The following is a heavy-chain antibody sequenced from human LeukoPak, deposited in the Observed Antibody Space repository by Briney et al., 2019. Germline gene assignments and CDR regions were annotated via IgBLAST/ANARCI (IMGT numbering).Heavy chain of an antibody. Sequence: SQTLSLTCTVSGGSISSGTYYWSWIRQPAGKGLEWIGYIYYSGSTNYNPSLKSRVTMSVDTSKNQFSLKLSSVTAADTAVYYCARELGSYSSDYWGQGTLVTVSS. CDR2: IYYSGST. V-gene: IGHV4-61*09. CDR3: ARELGSYSSDY. J-gene: IGHJ4*02. CDR1: GGSISSGTYY. D-gene: IGHD6-13*01.